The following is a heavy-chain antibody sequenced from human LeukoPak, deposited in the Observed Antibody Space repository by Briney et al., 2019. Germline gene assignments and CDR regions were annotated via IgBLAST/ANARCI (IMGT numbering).Heavy chain of an antibody. J-gene: IGHJ6*03. D-gene: IGHD2-2*02. CDR2: INHSGST. V-gene: IGHV4-34*01. CDR1: GGSFSGYY. Sequence: SSETLSLTCAVYGGSFSGYYWSWIRQPPGKGLEWIGEINHSGSTNYNPSLKSRVTISVDTSKNQFSLKLSSVTAADTAVYYCARRVRYCSSTSCYNYYYYMDVWGKGTTVTVSS. CDR3: ARRVRYCSSTSCYNYYYYMDV.